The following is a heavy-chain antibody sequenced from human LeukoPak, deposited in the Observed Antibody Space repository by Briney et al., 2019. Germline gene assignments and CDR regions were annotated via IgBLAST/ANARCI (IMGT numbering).Heavy chain of an antibody. CDR3: TTYYYDSSGFDY. J-gene: IGHJ4*02. CDR2: IRYDGSNK. Sequence: GGSLRLSCAASGFTFSSYGMHWVRQAPGKGLEWVAFIRYDGSNKYYADSVKGRFTISRGNSKNTLYLQMNSLKTEDTAVYYCTTYYYDSSGFDYWGQGTLVTVSS. V-gene: IGHV3-30*02. D-gene: IGHD3-22*01. CDR1: GFTFSSYG.